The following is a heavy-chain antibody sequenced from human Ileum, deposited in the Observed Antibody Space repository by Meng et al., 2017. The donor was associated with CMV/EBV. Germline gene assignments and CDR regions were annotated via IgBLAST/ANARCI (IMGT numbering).Heavy chain of an antibody. CDR1: GGTFSSYA. CDR2: IIPIFGTA. J-gene: IGHJ6*02. V-gene: IGHV1-69*05. CDR3: ARGRIAAAGHYYYGMDV. Sequence: KVSCKASGGTFSSYAISWVRQAPGQGLEWMGGIIPIFGTANYAQKFQGRVTITTDESTSTAYMELSSLRSEDTAVYYCARGRIAAAGHYYYGMDVWGQGTTVTVSS. D-gene: IGHD6-13*01.